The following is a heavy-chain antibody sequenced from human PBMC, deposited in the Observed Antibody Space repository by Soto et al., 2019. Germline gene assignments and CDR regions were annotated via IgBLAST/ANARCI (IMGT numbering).Heavy chain of an antibody. J-gene: IGHJ4*02. CDR1: GGSISSGDYY. Sequence: SETLSLTCTVSGGSISSGDYYWSWIRQPPGKGLEWIGYIYYSGSTYYNPSLKSRVTISVDTSKNQFSLKLSSVTAADTAVYYCARVCSGGDCYPVVDYWGQGTLVTVSS. V-gene: IGHV4-30-4*01. D-gene: IGHD2-21*02. CDR3: ARVCSGGDCYPVVDY. CDR2: IYYSGST.